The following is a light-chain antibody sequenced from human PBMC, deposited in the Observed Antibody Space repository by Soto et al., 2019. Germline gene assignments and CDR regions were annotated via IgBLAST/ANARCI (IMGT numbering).Light chain of an antibody. CDR2: DAS. Sequence: EIVLTQSPGALSLSPGESATLSCRASQSVSDTHVAWYQQRPGQAPRLLIYDASRRDIGVPDRFSGSGSGTDFPLTISGREPKDFAVYFCHKYVMPPKTFGQGTK. CDR3: HKYVMPPKT. CDR1: QSVSDTH. J-gene: IGKJ1*01. V-gene: IGKV3-20*01.